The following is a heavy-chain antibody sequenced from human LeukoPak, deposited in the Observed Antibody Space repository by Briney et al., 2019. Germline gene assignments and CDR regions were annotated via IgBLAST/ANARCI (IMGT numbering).Heavy chain of an antibody. D-gene: IGHD3-10*01. CDR2: ISSSGSTT. CDR1: GFTFSSYE. V-gene: IGHV3-48*03. J-gene: IGHJ4*02. CDR3: AREDPATGNY. Sequence: GGSLRLSCAASGFTFSSYEMNWVRQAPGKGLEWVSYISSSGSTTYYADSVKGRFTISRDNAKNSLYLQMNSLRAEDTAVHYCAREDPATGNYWGQGTLVTVSS.